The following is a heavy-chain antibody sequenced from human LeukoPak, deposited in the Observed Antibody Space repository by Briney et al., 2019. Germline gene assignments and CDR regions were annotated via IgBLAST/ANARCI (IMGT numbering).Heavy chain of an antibody. CDR3: ARDRVDTAMDYHDY. D-gene: IGHD5-18*01. Sequence: SETLSLTCTVSGGSIRSYYWSWIPQPAGKGLEWIGRIYTSGSTNYNPSLKSRITMSVDTSKNQFSLKLSSVTAADTAVYYCARDRVDTAMDYHDYWGQGTLVTVSS. CDR1: GGSIRSYY. V-gene: IGHV4-4*07. CDR2: IYTSGST. J-gene: IGHJ4*02.